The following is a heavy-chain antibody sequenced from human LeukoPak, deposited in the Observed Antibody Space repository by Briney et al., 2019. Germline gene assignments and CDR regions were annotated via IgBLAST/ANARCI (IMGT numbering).Heavy chain of an antibody. D-gene: IGHD5-24*01. J-gene: IGHJ2*01. CDR3: ARAVGDSYNSYWYFDL. V-gene: IGHV1-69*13. Sequence: ASVKVSCKASGGTFSSYAISWVRQAPGQGLEWMGGIIPIFGTANYAQKFQGRVTITADESTSTAYMELSSLRSEDTAVYYCARAVGDSYNSYWYFDLWGRGTLVTVSS. CDR1: GGTFSSYA. CDR2: IIPIFGTA.